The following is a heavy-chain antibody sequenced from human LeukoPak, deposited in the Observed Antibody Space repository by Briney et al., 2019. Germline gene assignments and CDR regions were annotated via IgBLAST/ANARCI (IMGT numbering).Heavy chain of an antibody. V-gene: IGHV4-34*01. Sequence: SETLSLTCAVYGASFSGYYWIWIRQPPGRGLEWIGEINHSGSTNYNPSLKSRVTISVDTSKNQFSLKLTSVTAADTAVYYCARGGDAEGWGQGTPVTVSS. CDR2: INHSGST. CDR3: ARGGDAEG. D-gene: IGHD3-10*01. J-gene: IGHJ4*02. CDR1: GASFSGYY.